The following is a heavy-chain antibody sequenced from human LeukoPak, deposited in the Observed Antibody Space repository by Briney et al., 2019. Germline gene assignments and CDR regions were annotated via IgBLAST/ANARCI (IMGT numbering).Heavy chain of an antibody. CDR2: IYPGDSDT. Sequence: GESLKISCKGSGYSFTSYWIGWVRQMPGEGLEWMGIIYPGDSDTRYSPSFQGQVTISADKSISTAYLQWSSLKASDTAMYYCARQEAPYGSSGSHFDYWGQGTLVTVSS. CDR3: ARQEAPYGSSGSHFDY. D-gene: IGHD6-6*01. CDR1: GYSFTSYW. V-gene: IGHV5-51*01. J-gene: IGHJ4*02.